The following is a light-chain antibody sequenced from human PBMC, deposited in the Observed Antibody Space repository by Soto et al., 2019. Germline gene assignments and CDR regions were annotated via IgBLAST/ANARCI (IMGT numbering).Light chain of an antibody. Sequence: EILLTQSPATLSLSPGERATLSCRASQSIGLAIAWYQHKPGQAPRLLIFDASQRATGIPARFRGSGSGTDFTLPISSLEPEDFAVYYCQQRTDRPPWTFGQGTKVDIK. CDR1: QSIGLA. CDR3: QQRTDRPPWT. J-gene: IGKJ1*01. CDR2: DAS. V-gene: IGKV3-11*01.